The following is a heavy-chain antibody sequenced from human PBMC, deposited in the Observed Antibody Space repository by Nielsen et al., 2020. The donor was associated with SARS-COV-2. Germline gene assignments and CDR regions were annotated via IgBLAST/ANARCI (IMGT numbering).Heavy chain of an antibody. CDR2: IYTSGST. D-gene: IGHD2-15*01. CDR3: AGVLGYCSGGSWGGLCWFGP. J-gene: IGHJ5*02. Sequence: SETLSLTCTVSGGSISSYYWSWIRQPAGKGLEWIGRIYTSGSTNYNPSLKSRVTMSVDTSKNQFSLKLSSVTAADTAVYYCAGVLGYCSGGSWGGLCWFGPWGQGTLVTVSS. V-gene: IGHV4-4*07. CDR1: GGSISSYY.